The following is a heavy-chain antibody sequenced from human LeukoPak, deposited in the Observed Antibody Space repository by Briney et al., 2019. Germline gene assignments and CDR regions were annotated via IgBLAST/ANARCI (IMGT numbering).Heavy chain of an antibody. V-gene: IGHV3-30*02. D-gene: IGHD3-10*01. CDR2: IRYDGSNK. J-gene: IGHJ6*03. CDR3: ASGSYGSGFYYFYYMDV. CDR1: GFTFSSYG. Sequence: PGGSLRLSCAASGFTFSSYGMHWVRQAPGKGLEWVAFIRYDGSNKYYADSVKGRFTISRDNSKNTLYLQMNSLRAEDTAVYYCASGSYGSGFYYFYYMDVWGKGTTVTVSS.